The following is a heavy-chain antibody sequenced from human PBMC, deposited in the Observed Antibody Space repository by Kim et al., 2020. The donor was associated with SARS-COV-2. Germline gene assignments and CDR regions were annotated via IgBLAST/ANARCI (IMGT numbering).Heavy chain of an antibody. J-gene: IGHJ6*02. CDR2: IYHSGST. D-gene: IGHD6-13*01. Sequence: SETLSLTCTVSGYSISSGYYWGWIRQPPGKGLEWIGSIYHSGSTYYNPSLKSRVTISVDTSKNQFSLKLSSVTAADTAVYYCARVTAAAGTGFDYYYYGMDVWGQGTTVTVSS. CDR1: GYSISSGYY. CDR3: ARVTAAAGTGFDYYYYGMDV. V-gene: IGHV4-38-2*02.